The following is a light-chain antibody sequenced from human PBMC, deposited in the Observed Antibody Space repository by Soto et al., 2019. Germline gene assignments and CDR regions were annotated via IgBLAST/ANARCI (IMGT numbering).Light chain of an antibody. V-gene: IGKV1-5*01. CDR1: QNISHY. Sequence: DIQMTQSPSFLSASVGDRVTFNVRASQNISHYVHWHQQKSGKAPKLLIYDVSNLESGVPSRFSGSGSGTEFTLTISSLQPDDFATYYCQQYNTFWTFGQGTKVDTK. J-gene: IGKJ1*01. CDR2: DVS. CDR3: QQYNTFWT.